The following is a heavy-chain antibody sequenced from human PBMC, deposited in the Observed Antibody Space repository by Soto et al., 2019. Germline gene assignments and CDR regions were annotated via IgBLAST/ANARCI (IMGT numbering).Heavy chain of an antibody. Sequence: QVQLVQSGAEVKKPGSSVKVSCKASGGTFSSYTISWVRQAPGQGLEWMGRIIHILGIANYAQKFQGRVTITADQATSPAYMELSSLRSEDTAVYYCGLSVVRGVMDDYWGQGTLVAVSS. CDR1: GGTFSSYT. CDR3: GLSVVRGVMDDY. V-gene: IGHV1-69*02. D-gene: IGHD3-10*01. CDR2: IIHILGIA. J-gene: IGHJ4*02.